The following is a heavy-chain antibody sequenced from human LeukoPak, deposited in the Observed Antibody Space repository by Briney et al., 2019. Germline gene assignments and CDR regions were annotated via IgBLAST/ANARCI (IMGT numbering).Heavy chain of an antibody. D-gene: IGHD6-6*01. J-gene: IGHJ4*02. CDR2: ISSSSSYI. Sequence: VNLGGSLRLSCAASGFTFRTYSMNWVRQAPGKGLEWVSSISSSSSYIYYADSVKGRFTISRDNAKNSLYLQMNSLRAEDTAVYYCARRAVYSSSPSGDYWGQGTLVTVSS. CDR1: GFTFRTYS. V-gene: IGHV3-21*01. CDR3: ARRAVYSSSPSGDY.